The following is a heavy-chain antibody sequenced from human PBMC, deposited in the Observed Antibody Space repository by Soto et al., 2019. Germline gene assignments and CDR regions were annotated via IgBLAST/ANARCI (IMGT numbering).Heavy chain of an antibody. D-gene: IGHD2-2*01. CDR2: IKQDGSEK. J-gene: IGHJ6*02. Sequence: PGGSLRLCCAASGFTFSSYWMSWVRQAPGKGLEWVANIKQDGSEKYYVDSVKGRFTISRDNAKNSLYLQMNSLRAEDTAVYYCARDPNIVLVPAALRSYYYYYGMDVWGQGTTVTGSS. V-gene: IGHV3-7*01. CDR3: ARDPNIVLVPAALRSYYYYYGMDV. CDR1: GFTFSSYW.